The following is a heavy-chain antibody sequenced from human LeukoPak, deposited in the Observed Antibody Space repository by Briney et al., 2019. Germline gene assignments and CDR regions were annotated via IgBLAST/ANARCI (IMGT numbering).Heavy chain of an antibody. D-gene: IGHD3-10*01. Sequence: GGSLRLSCAASGFTFDNYATHWVRQAPGKGLEWVSGIAWNSGNTGFADSVKGRFTISRDNAENSLYLQINSLRAEDTALYYCAKDMNSYGSGSSYNPWGPFDSWGQGTLVTVSS. V-gene: IGHV3-9*01. CDR3: AKDMNSYGSGSSYNPWGPFDS. CDR1: GFTFDNYA. CDR2: IAWNSGNT. J-gene: IGHJ4*02.